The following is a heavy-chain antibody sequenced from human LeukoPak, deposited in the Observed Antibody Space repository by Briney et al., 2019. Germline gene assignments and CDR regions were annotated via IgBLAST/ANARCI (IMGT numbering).Heavy chain of an antibody. J-gene: IGHJ6*03. Sequence: GASVKVSCKASGGTFSSYAISWVRQAPGQGLEWMGGIIPIFGTANYAQKFQGRVTITADKSTSTAYMELSSLRSEDTAVYYCARAHFSYCTNGVCWIYYYYMDVWGKGTTVTVSS. CDR2: IIPIFGTA. CDR3: ARAHFSYCTNGVCWIYYYYMDV. V-gene: IGHV1-69*06. CDR1: GGTFSSYA. D-gene: IGHD2-8*01.